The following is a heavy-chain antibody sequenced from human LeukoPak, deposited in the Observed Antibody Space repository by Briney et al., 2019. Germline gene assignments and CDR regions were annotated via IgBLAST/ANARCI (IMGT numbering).Heavy chain of an antibody. J-gene: IGHJ4*02. CDR2: INPNSGGT. Sequence: VAPVKVSCKASGYTFTGYYMHWVRQAPGQGLEWMGWINPNSGGTNYAQKFQGRVTMTRDTSITTAYMELSRLRSDDTAVYYCAREEGSGCYDSWGQGTVLTVSS. CDR1: GYTFTGYY. CDR3: AREEGSGCYDS. V-gene: IGHV1-2*02. D-gene: IGHD6-19*01.